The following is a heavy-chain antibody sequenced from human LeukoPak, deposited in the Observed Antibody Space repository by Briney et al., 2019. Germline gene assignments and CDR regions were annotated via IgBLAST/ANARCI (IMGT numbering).Heavy chain of an antibody. J-gene: IGHJ6*02. D-gene: IGHD4-11*01. V-gene: IGHV4-39*07. CDR1: GGSISSSSYY. Sequence: PSETLSLTCTVSGGSISSSSYYWGWIRQPPGKGLEWIGSIYYSGSTYYNPSLKSRVTISVDTSKNQFSLKLSSVTAADTAVYYCARVPSGGDYRSNGMDVWGQGTTVTVSS. CDR3: ARVPSGGDYRSNGMDV. CDR2: IYYSGST.